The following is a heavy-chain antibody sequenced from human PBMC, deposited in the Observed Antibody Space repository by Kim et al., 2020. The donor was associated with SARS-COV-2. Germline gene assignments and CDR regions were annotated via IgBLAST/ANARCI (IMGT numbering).Heavy chain of an antibody. CDR2: INHSGST. D-gene: IGHD2-2*01. V-gene: IGHV4-34*01. J-gene: IGHJ5*02. CDR1: GGSFSGYY. CDR3: ARDRSILGYCSSTICYVNNWFDP. Sequence: SETLSLTCAVYGGSFSGYYWSWIRQPPGKGLEWIGEINHSGSTNYNPSLKSRVTISVDTSKNQFSLKLSSVTAADTAVYYCARDRSILGYCSSTICYVNNWFDPWGQGTLVTVSS.